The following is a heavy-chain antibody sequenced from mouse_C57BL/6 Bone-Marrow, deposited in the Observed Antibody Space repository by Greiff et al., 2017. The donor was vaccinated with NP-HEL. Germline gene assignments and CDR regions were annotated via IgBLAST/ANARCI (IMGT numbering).Heavy chain of an antibody. CDR2: IYIGNGYT. J-gene: IGHJ4*01. CDR3: ARFLPCQRVYAMDY. Sequence: VQLKESGAELVRPGSSVKMSCKTSGYTFTSYGINWVKQRPGQGLEWIGYIYIGNGYTEYNEKFKGKATLTSDTSSSTAYMQLSSLTSEDSAIYFCARFLPCQRVYAMDYWGQGTSVTVSS. D-gene: IGHD2-1*01. V-gene: IGHV1-58*01. CDR1: GYTFTSYG.